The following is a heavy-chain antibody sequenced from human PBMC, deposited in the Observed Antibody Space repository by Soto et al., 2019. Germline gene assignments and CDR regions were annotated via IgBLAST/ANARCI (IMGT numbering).Heavy chain of an antibody. CDR1: GGSISSGDYY. V-gene: IGHV4-30-4*01. J-gene: IGHJ4*02. D-gene: IGHD4-17*01. Sequence: SETLSLTCSVSGGSISSGDYYWSWIRQPPGKGLEWIGYTYYSGSTYYNPSLKSRVTISVDTSKNQFSLKLSSVTAADTAVYYCARGNHGDYGYYFDYWGQGTLVTVSS. CDR2: TYYSGST. CDR3: ARGNHGDYGYYFDY.